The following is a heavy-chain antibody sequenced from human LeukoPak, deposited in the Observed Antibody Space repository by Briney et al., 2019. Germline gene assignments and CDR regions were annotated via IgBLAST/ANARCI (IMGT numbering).Heavy chain of an antibody. CDR2: ISSSGST. CDR3: ARHDGNSAAANL. CDR1: GDSISSGDYY. J-gene: IGHJ3*01. D-gene: IGHD6-13*01. V-gene: IGHV4-61*02. Sequence: SETLSLTCTVSGDSISSGDYYWSWIRQPAGKGLEWIGRISSSGSTNYNPSLRSRVTISVDTSKNQFSLKLSSVTAADTAVYYCARHDGNSAAANLWGQGTMVTVSS.